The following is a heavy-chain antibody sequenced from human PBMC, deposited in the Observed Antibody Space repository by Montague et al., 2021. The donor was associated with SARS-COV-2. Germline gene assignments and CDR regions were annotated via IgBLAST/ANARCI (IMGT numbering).Heavy chain of an antibody. CDR3: AKSFSGTRNWFDI. Sequence: SLRLSCAASGFIFTNYGMNWVRRAPGKGLESVAGISGFGGGTYYSDSVKGRLTISRATSNSTLFLQMDGLRAEDTAIYYCAKSFSGTRNWFDIWGQGILVTVSS. V-gene: IGHV3-23*01. D-gene: IGHD1-14*01. J-gene: IGHJ5*02. CDR2: ISGFGGGT. CDR1: GFIFTNYG.